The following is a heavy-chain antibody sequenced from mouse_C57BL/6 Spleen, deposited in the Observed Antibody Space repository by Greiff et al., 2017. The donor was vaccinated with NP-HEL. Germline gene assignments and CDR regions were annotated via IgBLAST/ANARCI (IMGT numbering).Heavy chain of an antibody. J-gene: IGHJ1*03. D-gene: IGHD2-2*01. CDR1: GYTFTSYW. CDR3: ARTGYDGYFDV. V-gene: IGHV1-61*01. Sequence: VQLQPGAELVRPGSSVKLSCKASGYTFTSYWMDWVKQRPGQGLEWIGNIYPSDSETHYNQKFKDKATLTVDKSSSTAYMQLSSLTSEDSAVYYCARTGYDGYFDVWGTGTTVTVSS. CDR2: IYPSDSET.